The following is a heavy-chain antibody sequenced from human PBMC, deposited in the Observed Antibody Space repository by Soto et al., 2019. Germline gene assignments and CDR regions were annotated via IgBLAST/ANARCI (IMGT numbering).Heavy chain of an antibody. D-gene: IGHD6-13*01. Sequence: EVQLLESGGDLVQPGGSLRLSCVASGITFGSRAMSWVRQAPGEGLGWVSTITDNGGDSKYADSVRGRFTISRDNSKKILYLQMSNLRAEDSAVYYCARDELGPFYSSSWYGGFDYWGQGTLVTVSS. J-gene: IGHJ4*02. CDR3: ARDELGPFYSSSWYGGFDY. CDR1: GITFGSRA. CDR2: ITDNGGDS. V-gene: IGHV3-23*01.